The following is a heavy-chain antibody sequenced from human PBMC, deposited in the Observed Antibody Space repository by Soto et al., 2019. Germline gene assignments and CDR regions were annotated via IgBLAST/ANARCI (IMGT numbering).Heavy chain of an antibody. Sequence: GGSLRLSCAASGFIVTSKHMSWVRQAPGKGLEWVSLINTGGGTNYADSVKGRFTISRDNSKNTLYLQMNSLRVEDTAVYYCATGWPGGFDYWGQGTLVTVSS. CDR1: GFIVTSKH. CDR3: ATGWPGGFDY. CDR2: INTGGGT. J-gene: IGHJ4*02. V-gene: IGHV3-53*01. D-gene: IGHD2-15*01.